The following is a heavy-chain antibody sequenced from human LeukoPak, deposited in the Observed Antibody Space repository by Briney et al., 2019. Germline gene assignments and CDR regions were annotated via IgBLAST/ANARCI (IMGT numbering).Heavy chain of an antibody. CDR2: INGDGSLN. V-gene: IGHV3-7*01. CDR1: GFTFSTSW. Sequence: GGSLRLSCADSGFTFSTSWMTWVRQAPGKGLEWVANINGDGSLNGHVASVKGRFTISRDNAKNSVYLQMISLRDEDTAVYYCTRDRAYGALDYWGQGTPVTVSS. J-gene: IGHJ4*02. CDR3: TRDRAYGALDY. D-gene: IGHD4/OR15-4a*01.